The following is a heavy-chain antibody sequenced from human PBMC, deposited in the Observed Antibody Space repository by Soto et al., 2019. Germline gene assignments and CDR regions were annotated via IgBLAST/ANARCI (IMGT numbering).Heavy chain of an antibody. Sequence: PSETLSLTCAVYGGSFSGYYWSWIRQPPGKGLEWIGEINHSGSTNYNPSLKSRVTISVDTSKNQFSLKLSSVTAADTAVYYCARTGGDYIWGSYRYTQFDYWGQGTLVT. D-gene: IGHD3-16*02. J-gene: IGHJ4*02. CDR1: GGSFSGYY. CDR2: INHSGST. V-gene: IGHV4-34*01. CDR3: ARTGGDYIWGSYRYTQFDY.